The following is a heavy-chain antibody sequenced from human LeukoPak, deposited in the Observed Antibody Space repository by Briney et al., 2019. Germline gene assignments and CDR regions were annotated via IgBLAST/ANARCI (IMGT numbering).Heavy chain of an antibody. V-gene: IGHV4-59*08. D-gene: IGHD6-19*01. Sequence: SETCPSPALSLVAPSVVTTGAGSGSPQGRDWSRLANSGSTNYNPSLKSRVTISVDTSKNQFSLKLSSVTAADTAVYYCARLQQWLAPFDSWGQGTLVTVSS. J-gene: IGHJ4*02. CDR1: VAPSVVTT. CDR3: ARLQQWLAPFDS. CDR2: SGST.